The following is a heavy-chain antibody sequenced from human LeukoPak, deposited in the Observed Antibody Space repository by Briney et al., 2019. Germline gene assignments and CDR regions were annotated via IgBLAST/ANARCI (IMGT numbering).Heavy chain of an antibody. CDR2: IYWNDDK. V-gene: IGHV2-5*01. CDR1: GFSLSTSGVG. J-gene: IGHJ4*02. D-gene: IGHD6-13*01. Sequence: SGPTLVNPTQTLTLTCTFSGFSLSTSGVGVGWIRQPPGKALEWLALIYWNDDKRYSPSLKSRLTITKDTSKNQVVLTMTNMDPVDTATYYCALHRRGQGRSSWWLHASYYFDYWGQGTLVTVSS. CDR3: ALHRRGQGRSSWWLHASYYFDY.